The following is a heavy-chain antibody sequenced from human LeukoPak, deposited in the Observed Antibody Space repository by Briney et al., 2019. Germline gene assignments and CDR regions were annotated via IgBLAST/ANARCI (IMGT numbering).Heavy chain of an antibody. D-gene: IGHD2-2*02. J-gene: IGHJ4*02. CDR3: ARGSSISDYFDY. CDR1: GYTFTGYY. CDR2: INPNSGGT. Sequence: ASVKVSCKASGYTFTGYYMHWVRQAPGQGLEWMGRINPNSGGTNYAQKFQGRVTMTRDTSISTAYMELSRLRSDDTAVYYCARGSSISDYFDYWGQGTLVTVSS. V-gene: IGHV1-2*06.